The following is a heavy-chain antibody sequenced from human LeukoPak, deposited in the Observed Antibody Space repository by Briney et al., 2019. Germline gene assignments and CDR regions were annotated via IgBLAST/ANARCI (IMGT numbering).Heavy chain of an antibody. CDR3: ARGMAAAGLDY. V-gene: IGHV1-46*01. CDR2: INPSGGST. D-gene: IGHD6-13*01. J-gene: IGHJ4*02. Sequence: ASVKVSCKASGYTFTSYYMHWVRQAPGQGLEWMGMINPSGGSTSYAQKFQGRVTMTRDMSTSTVYMELSSLRSEDTAVHYCARGMAAAGLDYWGQGTLVTVSS. CDR1: GYTFTSYY.